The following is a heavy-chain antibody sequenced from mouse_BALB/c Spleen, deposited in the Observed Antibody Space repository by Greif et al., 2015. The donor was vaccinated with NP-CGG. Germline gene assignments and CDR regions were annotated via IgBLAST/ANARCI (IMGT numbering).Heavy chain of an antibody. J-gene: IGHJ3*01. CDR1: GYTFTSYW. CDR2: INPSNGRT. CDR3: ARGYYDYDWFAY. Sequence: QVQLQQSGAELVKPGASVKLSCKASGYTFTSYWMHWVKQRPGQGLEWIGEINPSNGRTNYNEKFKSKATLTVDKSSSTAYMQLSSLTSEDSAVYCCARGYYDYDWFAYWGQGTLVTVSA. D-gene: IGHD2-4*01. V-gene: IGHV1S81*02.